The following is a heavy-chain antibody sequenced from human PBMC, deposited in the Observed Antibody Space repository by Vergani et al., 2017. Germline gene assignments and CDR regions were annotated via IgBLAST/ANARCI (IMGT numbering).Heavy chain of an antibody. D-gene: IGHD2-21*02. CDR2: IYHSGST. CDR1: GYSFSSGYY. J-gene: IGHJ5*02. V-gene: IGHV4-38-2*01. Sequence: QVQLQESGPGLVKPSETLSLTCAVSGYSFSSGYYWGWIRQPPGKGLEWIGSIYHSGSTYYNPSLKSRVTISVDTSKNQFSLKLSSVTAADTAVYYWARCRRDAVVTAIPYNWFDPWGQGTLVTVSS. CDR3: ARCRRDAVVTAIPYNWFDP.